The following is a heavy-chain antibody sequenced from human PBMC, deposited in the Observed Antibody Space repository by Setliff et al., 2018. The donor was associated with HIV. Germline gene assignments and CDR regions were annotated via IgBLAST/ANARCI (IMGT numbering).Heavy chain of an antibody. CDR3: ARGPLGYNWRRYFDF. CDR2: AFHSGAT. D-gene: IGHD3-16*01. V-gene: IGHV4-59*01. J-gene: IGHJ4*02. CDR1: GGSITTYF. Sequence: KPSETLSLTCTVSGGSITTYFWTWIRQPPGKGLEWIGSAFHSGATNYNPSHKSRVTMSVDTSNNHFSLNLKSVTAADTAVYYCARGPLGYNWRRYFDFWGQGAVVTVSS.